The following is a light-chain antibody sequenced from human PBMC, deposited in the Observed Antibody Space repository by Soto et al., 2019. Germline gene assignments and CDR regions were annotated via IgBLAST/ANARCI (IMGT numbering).Light chain of an antibody. CDR3: PSPTPGSLYV. J-gene: IGLJ1*01. V-gene: IGLV2-14*01. CDR1: SSDVGNYNY. Sequence: QSALTQPASVSASPGQSITISCTGTSSDVGNYNYVSWYQQYPGRVPKLLIYMVSNRPSGVSNRFSGSKSGNTASLTISGLQAEYEADYFCPSPTPGSLYVFGTGTKVTVL. CDR2: MVS.